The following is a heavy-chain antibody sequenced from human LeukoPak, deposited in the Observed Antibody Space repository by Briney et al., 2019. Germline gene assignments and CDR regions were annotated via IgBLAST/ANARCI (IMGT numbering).Heavy chain of an antibody. CDR1: GFTFSSYA. Sequence: GGSLRLSCAASGFTFSSYAMHWVRQAPGKGLEYVSAISSNGGSTYYANSVKGRFTISRDNSKNTLYLQMGSLRAEDMAVYYCARAQARRYFDWFWYYYGMDVWGQGTTVTVSS. J-gene: IGHJ6*02. V-gene: IGHV3-64*01. D-gene: IGHD3-9*01. CDR2: ISSNGGST. CDR3: ARAQARRYFDWFWYYYGMDV.